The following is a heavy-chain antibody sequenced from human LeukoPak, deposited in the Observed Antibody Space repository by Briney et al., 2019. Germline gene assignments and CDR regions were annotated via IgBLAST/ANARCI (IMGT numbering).Heavy chain of an antibody. V-gene: IGHV1-69*05. J-gene: IGHJ4*02. CDR3: ARVGVAGARYYFDY. Sequence: GASVKVSCKASGGTFSRYAISWVRQAPGQGLEWMGRIIPIFGTANYAQKFQGRVTITTDESTSTAYMELSSLRSEDTAVYYCARVGVAGARYYFDYWGQGTLVTVSS. CDR1: GGTFSRYA. D-gene: IGHD6-19*01. CDR2: IIPIFGTA.